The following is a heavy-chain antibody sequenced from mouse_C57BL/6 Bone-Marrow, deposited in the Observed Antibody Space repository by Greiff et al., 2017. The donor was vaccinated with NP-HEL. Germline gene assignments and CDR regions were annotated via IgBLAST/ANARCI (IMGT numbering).Heavy chain of an antibody. D-gene: IGHD2-3*01. Sequence: QVQLQQPGAELVMPGASVKLSCKASGYTFTSYWMHWVKQRPGQGLEWIGEIDPSDSYTNYNQKFKGKSTLTVDKSSSTAYMQRSSLTSEDSAVYYCARDRSDGYLWFAYWGQGTLVTVSA. CDR2: IDPSDSYT. CDR1: GYTFTSYW. V-gene: IGHV1-69*01. CDR3: ARDRSDGYLWFAY. J-gene: IGHJ3*01.